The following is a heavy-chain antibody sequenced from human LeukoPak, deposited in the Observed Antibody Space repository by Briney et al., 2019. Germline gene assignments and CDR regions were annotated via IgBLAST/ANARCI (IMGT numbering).Heavy chain of an antibody. J-gene: IGHJ4*02. CDR3: ARGPSRSSGLFDY. D-gene: IGHD3/OR15-3a*01. CDR2: INHSGST. Sequence: SETLSLTCAVYGGSSSGYYWSWIRQPPGKGLEWIGEINHSGSTNYNPSLKSRVTISVDTSKNQFSLKLSSVTAADTAVYYCARGPSRSSGLFDYWGQGTLVTVSS. V-gene: IGHV4-34*01. CDR1: GGSSSGYY.